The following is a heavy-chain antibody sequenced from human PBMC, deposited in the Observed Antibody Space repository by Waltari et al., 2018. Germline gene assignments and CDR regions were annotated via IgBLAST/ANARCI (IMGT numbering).Heavy chain of an antibody. D-gene: IGHD3-10*01. CDR3: ARDPYGMSTMSY. J-gene: IGHJ4*02. CDR2: IYSGGST. V-gene: IGHV3-66*01. Sequence: EVQLVESGGGLVQPGGSLRLSCAASGFIVSDNHISWFRQAPGKGLEWVSVIYSGGSTYYADSVKGRFTISRDNSKNTVFLQMNSLRAEDTAVYYCARDPYGMSTMSYWGLGTLVTVSS. CDR1: GFIVSDNH.